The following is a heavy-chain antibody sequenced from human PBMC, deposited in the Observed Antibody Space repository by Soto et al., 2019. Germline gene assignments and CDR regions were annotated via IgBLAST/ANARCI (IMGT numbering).Heavy chain of an antibody. D-gene: IGHD6-6*01. V-gene: IGHV1-8*01. CDR1: GYTFTSYD. J-gene: IGHJ4*02. Sequence: QVQLVQSGAEVKKPGASVKVSCKASGYTFTSYDINWVRQATGQGLEWMGWMNPNSGNTGYAQKFQGRATMTRNTSISTAYMELSSLRSEDTAVYYCARASLAAPRRGLGYWGQGTLVTVSS. CDR2: MNPNSGNT. CDR3: ARASLAAPRRGLGY.